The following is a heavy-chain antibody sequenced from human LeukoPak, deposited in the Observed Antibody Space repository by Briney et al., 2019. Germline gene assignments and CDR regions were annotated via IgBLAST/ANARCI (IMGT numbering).Heavy chain of an antibody. D-gene: IGHD3-22*01. J-gene: IGHJ5*02. CDR1: GFTFSGCA. CDR3: ARVHYDSSGYYEGRSFWFDP. CDR2: IRSKANSYAT. Sequence: GGSLKLSCAASGFTFSGCAMLWVRQASGEGLEWVGRIRSKANSYATAYAASAKRRFTISRDDSRNTAYLQMNSLRAEDTAVYYCARVHYDSSGYYEGRSFWFDPWGQGTLVTVSS. V-gene: IGHV3-73*01.